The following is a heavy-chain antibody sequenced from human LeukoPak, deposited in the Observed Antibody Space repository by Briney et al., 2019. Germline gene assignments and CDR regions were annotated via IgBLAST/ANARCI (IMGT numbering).Heavy chain of an antibody. CDR1: GYTFTAYY. CDR2: INPNSGGT. Sequence: GASVKVSCKASGYTFTAYYMHWVRQGPGQGLEWMGWINPNSGGTNYAQKFQGRVTMTRDTSISTAYMELSSLRSEDTAVYYCARGFVGGNYYYYYMDVWGKETTVTISS. D-gene: IGHD3-16*01. V-gene: IGHV1-2*02. J-gene: IGHJ6*03. CDR3: ARGFVGGNYYYYYMDV.